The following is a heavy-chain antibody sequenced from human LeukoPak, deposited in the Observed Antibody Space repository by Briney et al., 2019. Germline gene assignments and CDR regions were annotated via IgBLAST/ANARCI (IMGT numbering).Heavy chain of an antibody. CDR2: IYSAGNT. CDR1: GFTVSSNY. J-gene: IGHJ4*02. CDR3: ARGGTPGYSSGRIDY. Sequence: QPGRSLRLSCVASGFTVSSNYMSWVRQAPGKGLEWVSVIYSAGNTYYADSVKGRFTISRHNSENTLYLHMNSLRVEDTAVYFCARGGTPGYSSGRIDYWGQGTLVTVSS. V-gene: IGHV3-53*04. D-gene: IGHD6-19*01.